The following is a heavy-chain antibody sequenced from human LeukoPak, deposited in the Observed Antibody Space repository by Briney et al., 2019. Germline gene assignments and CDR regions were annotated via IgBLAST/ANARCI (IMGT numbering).Heavy chain of an antibody. CDR1: GFTVITNY. CDR3: ARGPPYSSSWYGVDY. V-gene: IGHV3-66*01. Sequence: SGGSLRLPCVVSGFTVITNYMSWVRQAPGKGLEWVSSIYSGGETYYADSVKGGFTISRDISKNTVYLQMNSLRAEDTAVYYCARGPPYSSSWYGVDYWGQGTLVTVSS. J-gene: IGHJ4*02. D-gene: IGHD6-13*01. CDR2: IYSGGET.